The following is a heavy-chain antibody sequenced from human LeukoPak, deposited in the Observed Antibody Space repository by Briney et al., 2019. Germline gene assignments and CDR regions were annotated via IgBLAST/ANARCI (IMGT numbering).Heavy chain of an antibody. V-gene: IGHV4-39*01. CDR1: GDSISSSPEY. J-gene: IGHJ4*02. Sequence: PSETLSLTCSVSGDSISSSPEYWGWIRQPPGKGLEYIGSINYSGSTYYDPSLKGRVTISVDTSKNQFSLKLGSVTAADTAVYYCARHSTVTSSLYLDFWGQGILVTVSS. D-gene: IGHD4-17*01. CDR3: ARHSTVTSSLYLDF. CDR2: INYSGST.